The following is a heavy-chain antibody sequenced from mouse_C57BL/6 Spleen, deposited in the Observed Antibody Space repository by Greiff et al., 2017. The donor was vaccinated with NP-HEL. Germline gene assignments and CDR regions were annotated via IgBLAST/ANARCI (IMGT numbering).Heavy chain of an antibody. CDR1: GFTFSSYA. CDR3: TTIYYDYEEYFDV. CDR2: ISSGGDYI. V-gene: IGHV5-9-1*02. Sequence: EVQGVESGEGLVKPGGSLKLSCAASGFTFSSYAMSWVRQTPEKRLEWVAYISSGGDYIYYADTVKGRFTISRDNARNTLYLQMSSLKSEDTAMYYCTTIYYDYEEYFDVWGTGTTVTVSS. D-gene: IGHD2-4*01. J-gene: IGHJ1*03.